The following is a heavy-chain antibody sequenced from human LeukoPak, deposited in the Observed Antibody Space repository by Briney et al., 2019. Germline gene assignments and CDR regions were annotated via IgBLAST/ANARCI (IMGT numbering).Heavy chain of an antibody. J-gene: IGHJ4*02. CDR1: GFTFDDYT. Sequence: PGGSLRLSCAASGFTFDDYTMHWVRQAPGKGLEWVSLISWDGGSTYYADSVKGRFTISRDNSKNSLYLQMNSLRTEDTALYYCAKDMVPYSSSSHFDYWGQGTLVTVSS. D-gene: IGHD6-6*01. CDR2: ISWDGGST. V-gene: IGHV3-43*01. CDR3: AKDMVPYSSSSHFDY.